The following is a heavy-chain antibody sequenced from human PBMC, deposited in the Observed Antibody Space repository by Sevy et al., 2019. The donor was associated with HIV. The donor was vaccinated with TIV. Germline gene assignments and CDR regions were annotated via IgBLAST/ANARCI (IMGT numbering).Heavy chain of an antibody. V-gene: IGHV3-33*01. J-gene: IGHJ4*02. D-gene: IGHD4-4*01. CDR3: ATEYSNGFDY. Sequence: GGSLRLSCAAFGFTFSIHAMHWVRQAPGKGLEWVAVIWTEGDDESYADSVRGRFTISRENSKNTLYLQMNSLRSEDTAVYYCATEYSNGFDYWGQGTRVTVSS. CDR1: GFTFSIHA. CDR2: IWTEGDDE.